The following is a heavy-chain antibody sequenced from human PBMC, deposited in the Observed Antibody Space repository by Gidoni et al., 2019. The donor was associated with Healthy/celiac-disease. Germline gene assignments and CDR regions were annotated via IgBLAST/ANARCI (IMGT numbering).Heavy chain of an antibody. CDR2: INHSGST. J-gene: IGHJ5*02. V-gene: IGHV4-34*01. CDR3: ARGSGSSWFDP. Sequence: QVQLQQWGAGLLKPSETLSLTCAVYGGSFSGYYWSWIRQPPGKGLEWIGEINHSGSTNYNPSLKRRVTISVDTSKNQFSLKLSSVTAADTAVYYCARGSGSSWFDPWGQGTLVTVSS. CDR1: GGSFSGYY. D-gene: IGHD3-10*01.